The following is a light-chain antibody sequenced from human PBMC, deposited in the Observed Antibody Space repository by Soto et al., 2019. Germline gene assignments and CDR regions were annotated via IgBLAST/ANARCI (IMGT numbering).Light chain of an antibody. V-gene: IGKV1-5*03. CDR2: RAS. CDR3: QHYNTYSGT. CDR1: QSINTW. Sequence: DIQMTQSPSTLSASVGDRVTITCRASQSINTWLAWYQQKPGKAPKLLIYRASTLESGVPSRFSGSGSGTKFTITISSQQPDDFSTYDCQHYNTYSGTFGPGTKVDI. J-gene: IGKJ3*01.